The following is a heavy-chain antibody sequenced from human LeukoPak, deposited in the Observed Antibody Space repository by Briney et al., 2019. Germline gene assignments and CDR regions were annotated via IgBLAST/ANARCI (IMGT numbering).Heavy chain of an antibody. Sequence: PGGSLRLSCAASGFTFSSYAMSWVRQAPGKGLEWVSATSGSGGSTYYADSVKGRFTISRDNSKNTLYLQMNSLRAEDTAVYYCARVRKLTLWGLTGYFDYWGQGTLVTVSS. D-gene: IGHD3-9*01. CDR2: TSGSGGST. V-gene: IGHV3-23*01. CDR1: GFTFSSYA. CDR3: ARVRKLTLWGLTGYFDY. J-gene: IGHJ4*02.